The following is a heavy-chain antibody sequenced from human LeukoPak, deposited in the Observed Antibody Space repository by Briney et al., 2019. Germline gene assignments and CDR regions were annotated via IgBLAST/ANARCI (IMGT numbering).Heavy chain of an antibody. Sequence: GGSLRLSCAASGFTFSSYSMNWVRQAPGKGLEWVSSISSSSSYIYYADSVKGRFTISGDNAKNSLYLQMNSLRAEDTAVYYCARAIRNSSSSFDYRGQGTLVTVSS. D-gene: IGHD6-6*01. CDR3: ARAIRNSSSSFDY. CDR1: GFTFSSYS. J-gene: IGHJ4*02. V-gene: IGHV3-21*01. CDR2: ISSSSSYI.